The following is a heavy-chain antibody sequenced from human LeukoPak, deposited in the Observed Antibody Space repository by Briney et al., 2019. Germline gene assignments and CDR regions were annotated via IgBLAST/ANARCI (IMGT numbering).Heavy chain of an antibody. CDR2: IYYSGST. CDR1: GGSISSGDYY. Sequence: SQTLSLTCTVSGGSISSGDYYWSWIRQHPGKGLEWIGYIYYSGSTYYNPSLKSRVTISVDTSKNQFSLKLSSVTAADTAVYYCARGPGGEDYGVDYWGQGTLVTVSS. CDR3: ARGPGGEDYGVDY. V-gene: IGHV4-31*03. J-gene: IGHJ4*02. D-gene: IGHD4-17*01.